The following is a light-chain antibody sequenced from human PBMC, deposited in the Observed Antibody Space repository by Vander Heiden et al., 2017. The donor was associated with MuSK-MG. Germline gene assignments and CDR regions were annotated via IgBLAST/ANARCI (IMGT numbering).Light chain of an antibody. J-gene: IGLJ2*01. Sequence: QSALTQPASVSGSPGQSITISCTGTSSDVGSYNLVSWYQQHPGKALNFLIYEVSKRPSGVSNRFSGSKSGNTASLTISGLQAEDEADYYCCSYAGSSTVLFGGGTKVTV. CDR3: CSYAGSSTVL. CDR2: EVS. V-gene: IGLV2-23*02. CDR1: SSDVGSYNL.